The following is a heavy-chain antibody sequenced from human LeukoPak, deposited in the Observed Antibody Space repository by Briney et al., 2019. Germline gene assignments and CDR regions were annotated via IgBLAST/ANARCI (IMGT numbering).Heavy chain of an antibody. D-gene: IGHD4-17*01. CDR2: IKRIIDGGTT. Sequence: PGGSLRLSCTASGFIASSNYMSWVRQAPGKGLEWVGRIKRIIDGGTTDYAAPVKGRFTVSRDDSINTLYLQMSSLKTEDTAVYYCAAQGGSGDLRYWGQGTLVTVSS. V-gene: IGHV3-15*01. J-gene: IGHJ4*02. CDR1: GFIASSNY. CDR3: AAQGGSGDLRY.